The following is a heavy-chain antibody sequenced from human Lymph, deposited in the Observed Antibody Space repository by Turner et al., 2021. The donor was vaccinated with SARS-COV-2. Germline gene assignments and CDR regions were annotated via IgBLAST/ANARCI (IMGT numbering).Heavy chain of an antibody. D-gene: IGHD1-20*01. CDR1: GGTFSIYA. CDR3: ARDVTGPLGY. V-gene: IGHV1-69*10. Sequence: QVQRVQSGAEVKKPGSSVKVSCKAAGGTFSIYAFRRVRQPPGQGLEWMGGIIPMLDIANYAQEFQGRVTITADNSTSTAYMELSSLRSENTAVYYCARDVTGPLGYWGQGTLVTVSS. CDR2: IIPMLDIA. J-gene: IGHJ4*02.